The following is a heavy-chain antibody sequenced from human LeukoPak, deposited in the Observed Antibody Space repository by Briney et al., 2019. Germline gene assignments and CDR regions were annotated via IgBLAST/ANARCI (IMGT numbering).Heavy chain of an antibody. Sequence: ASVKVSCKASGYTFTGPYIHWIRQAPGQGLEWMGWINPNNGGTNYAQKFQGRVTMTRDTSINTAYMELSRLRSDDTAVYYCARLASCTTGVSVNFAYWGQRPLVTVST. V-gene: IGHV1-2*02. J-gene: IGHJ4*02. CDR1: GYTFTGPY. CDR2: INPNNGGT. D-gene: IGHD2-8*01. CDR3: ARLASCTTGVSVNFAY.